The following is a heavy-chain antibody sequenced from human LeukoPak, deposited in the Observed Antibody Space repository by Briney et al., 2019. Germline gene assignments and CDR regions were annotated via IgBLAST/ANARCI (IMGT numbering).Heavy chain of an antibody. CDR2: IRFDGTSQ. V-gene: IGHV3-33*01. J-gene: IGHJ4*02. D-gene: IGHD5-18*01. Sequence: GGSLTLSCAASGFTFRSYGMHWVRQAPGKGLEWVAVIRFDGTSQYHADSVKGRFTISRDNSKNTLSLQMNSLRAEDTAVYYCARGGYTYGFFDYWGQGTLVTVSS. CDR3: ARGGYTYGFFDY. CDR1: GFTFRSYG.